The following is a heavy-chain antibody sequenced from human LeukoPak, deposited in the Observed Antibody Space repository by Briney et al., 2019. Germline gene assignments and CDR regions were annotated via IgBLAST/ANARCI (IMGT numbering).Heavy chain of an antibody. CDR2: IYHSGST. CDR3: ARVRGVRYYDSSGYRRWFDP. V-gene: IGHV4-38-2*02. CDR1: GYSISSGYY. J-gene: IGHJ5*02. Sequence: SETLSLTCTVSGYSISSGYYWGWIRQPPGKGLEWIGSIYHSGSTYYNPSLKSRVTISVDTSKNQFSLKLSSVTAADTAVYYCARVRGVRYYDSSGYRRWFDPWGQGTLVTVPS. D-gene: IGHD3-22*01.